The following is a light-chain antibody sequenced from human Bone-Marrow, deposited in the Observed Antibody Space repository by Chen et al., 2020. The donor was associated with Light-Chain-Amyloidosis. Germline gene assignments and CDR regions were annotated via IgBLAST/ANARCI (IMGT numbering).Light chain of an antibody. V-gene: IGLV3-21*02. J-gene: IGLJ3*02. Sequence: SYVLTQPSSVSVAPGQTATTACEGNNIGSTSVHWSQPTPGQAPLLVVYDDSDRPSGIPGRLSGSNSGNTATLTISRVEAGDEADYYCQVWDRSSDRPVFGGGTKLTVL. CDR3: QVWDRSSDRPV. CDR1: NIGSTS. CDR2: DDS.